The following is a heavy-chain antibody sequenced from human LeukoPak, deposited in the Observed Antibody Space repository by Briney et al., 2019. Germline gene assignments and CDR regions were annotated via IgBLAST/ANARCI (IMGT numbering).Heavy chain of an antibody. CDR1: GYTFTGYY. CDR2: INPNSSGT. CDR3: ARVLNLNTAMANTWGY. D-gene: IGHD5-18*01. V-gene: IGHV1-2*02. J-gene: IGHJ4*02. Sequence: GASVKVSCKASGYTFTGYYMHWVRQAPGQGLEWMGWINPNSSGTNYAQKFQGRVTVTRDTSISTAYMELSRLRSDDTAVYYCARVLNLNTAMANTWGYWGQGTLVTVSS.